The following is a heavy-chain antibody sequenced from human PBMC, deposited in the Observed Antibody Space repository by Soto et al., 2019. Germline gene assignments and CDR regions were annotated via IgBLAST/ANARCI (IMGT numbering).Heavy chain of an antibody. CDR1: GFTVSSYA. J-gene: IGHJ4*02. Sequence: GGSLRLSCAASGFTVSSYAMHWVRQAPGKGLQWVAVIWYDGTNKHYADSAKGRFTISRDNSKNTLYLQMNSLGAEDTAMYYCARDGLHDYSKFDHWGQGTLVTVSS. CDR3: ARDGLHDYSKFDH. D-gene: IGHD4-4*01. V-gene: IGHV3-33*01. CDR2: IWYDGTNK.